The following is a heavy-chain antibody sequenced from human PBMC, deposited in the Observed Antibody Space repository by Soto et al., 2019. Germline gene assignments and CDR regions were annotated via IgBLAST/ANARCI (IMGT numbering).Heavy chain of an antibody. J-gene: IGHJ4*02. CDR1: GYTFTAYA. D-gene: IGHD3-16*02. Sequence: QVQLAQSGAEERKPGASVKVSCEATGYTFTAYAMHWVRQAPGQSLEWMGWINPANGNTRYSQKFQGRLTITSDTSANTVYMELSSLTSEETAMYYCTRSAITPYGGLIGPFDYWGQGTLVTVSS. V-gene: IGHV1-3*05. CDR2: INPANGNT. CDR3: TRSAITPYGGLIGPFDY.